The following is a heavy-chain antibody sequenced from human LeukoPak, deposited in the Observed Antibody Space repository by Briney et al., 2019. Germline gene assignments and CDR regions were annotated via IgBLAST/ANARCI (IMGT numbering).Heavy chain of an antibody. CDR1: GFTFNNYA. CDR3: VKDGADSSGWYYGFDT. D-gene: IGHD6-19*01. J-gene: IGHJ3*02. V-gene: IGHV3-23*01. CDR2: ISGSGYST. Sequence: GGSLRLSCVASGFTFNNYAMTWVRQAPGKGLEWVSAISGSGYSTYYADSVKGRFTISRDNSKNMVYLQINSLRPEDTAVYHCVKDGADSSGWYYGFDTWGQGTMVIVSS.